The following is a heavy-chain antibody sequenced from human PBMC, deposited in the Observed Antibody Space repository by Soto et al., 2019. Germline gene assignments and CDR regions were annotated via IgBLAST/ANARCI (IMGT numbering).Heavy chain of an antibody. Sequence: EVQLVESGGGLVQPGGSLRLSCAASGFTFSSYWMSWVRQAPGKGLEWVANIKQDGSEKYYVDSVKRRFNISRDNAKNSLYLQINSRRAEDTAVYYWERDQLTYNWNPAAEGAEYWGQGTLVTVSS. J-gene: IGHJ4*02. CDR3: ERDQLTYNWNPAAEGAEY. CDR1: GFTFSSYW. CDR2: IKQDGSEK. V-gene: IGHV3-7*01. D-gene: IGHD1-20*01.